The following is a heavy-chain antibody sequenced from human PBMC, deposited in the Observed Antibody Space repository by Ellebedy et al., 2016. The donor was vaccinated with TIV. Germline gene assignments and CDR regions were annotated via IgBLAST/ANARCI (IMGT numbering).Heavy chain of an antibody. CDR2: IKSDGSST. CDR1: GFTFGRYW. D-gene: IGHD4-11*01. V-gene: IGHV3-74*01. CDR3: ARDRGDYSISGP. J-gene: IGHJ5*02. Sequence: HTGGSLRLXXVASGFTFGRYWMHWVRQAPGNKLVWVSRIKSDGSSTTYADSVKGRFTTSRDNARSTLYLQMNSPRGEDTAVYFCARDRGDYSISGPWGQGTLVTVSS.